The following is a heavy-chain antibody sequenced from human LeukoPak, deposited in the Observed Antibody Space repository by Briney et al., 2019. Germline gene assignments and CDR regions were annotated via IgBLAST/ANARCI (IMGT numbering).Heavy chain of an antibody. Sequence: VXVSXKAXGYTFTSYDINWVRQATGQGPEWMGWMSPNSGNTGYAQKFQGRVTMTRSTSMSTAYMELSSLRSEDTAVYYCARGPPNWGYDYWGQGTLVTVSS. J-gene: IGHJ4*02. CDR3: ARGPPNWGYDY. CDR2: MSPNSGNT. V-gene: IGHV1-8*01. D-gene: IGHD7-27*01. CDR1: GYTFTSYD.